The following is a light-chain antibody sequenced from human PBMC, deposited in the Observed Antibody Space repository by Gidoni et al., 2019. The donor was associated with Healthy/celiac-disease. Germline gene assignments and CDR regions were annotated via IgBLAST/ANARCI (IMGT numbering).Light chain of an antibody. Sequence: IVLTHSPGTLPLSPGERATLSCSASQCVSSSYLAWYQQKPGQAPRLLIYGASSRATGLPDRFSGSGSGTDFTLTISRLEPEDFAVYYCQQYGSSPPTFGQGTKLEIK. J-gene: IGKJ2*01. V-gene: IGKV3-20*01. CDR3: QQYGSSPPT. CDR1: QCVSSSY. CDR2: GAS.